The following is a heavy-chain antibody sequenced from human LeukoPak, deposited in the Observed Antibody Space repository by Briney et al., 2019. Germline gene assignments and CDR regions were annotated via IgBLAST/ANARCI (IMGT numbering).Heavy chain of an antibody. CDR2: ISAYNGNT. V-gene: IGHV1-18*01. CDR3: ATVGANGSGSYTPYYYGMDV. J-gene: IGHJ6*02. Sequence: EASVKVSCKASGYTFTSYGISWVRQAPGQGLEWMGWISAYNGNTNYAQKLQGRVTMTTDTSTSTAYMELSSLRSEDTAMYYCATVGANGSGSYTPYYYGMDVWGQGTTVTVSS. CDR1: GYTFTSYG. D-gene: IGHD3-10*01.